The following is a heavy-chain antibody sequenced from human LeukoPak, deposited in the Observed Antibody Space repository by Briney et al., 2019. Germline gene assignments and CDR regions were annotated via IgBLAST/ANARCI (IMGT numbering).Heavy chain of an antibody. CDR1: GYTFSSYA. CDR2: IIPIFGTA. V-gene: IGHV1-69*05. CDR3: ARARGYSSSSGLLYYYYYMDV. Sequence: ASVKVSXKASGYTFSSYAISWVRQAPGQGLEWMGRIIPIFGTANYAQKFQGRVTITTDESTSTAYMELSSLRSEDTAVYYCARARGYSSSSGLLYYYYYMDVWGKGTTVAVSS. D-gene: IGHD6-6*01. J-gene: IGHJ6*03.